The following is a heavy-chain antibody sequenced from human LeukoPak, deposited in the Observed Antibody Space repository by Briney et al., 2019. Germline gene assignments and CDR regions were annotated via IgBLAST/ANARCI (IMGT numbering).Heavy chain of an antibody. J-gene: IGHJ4*02. Sequence: GGSLRLSCAASGFTFSSYSMNWVRQAPGKGLEWVSSISSSSSYIYYADSVKGRFTISRDNAKNSLYLQMNSLRAEDTAVYYCARDLPAIYNGYDLGYWGQGTLVTVSS. CDR2: ISSSSSYI. CDR1: GFTFSSYS. CDR3: ARDLPAIYNGYDLGY. V-gene: IGHV3-21*01. D-gene: IGHD5-12*01.